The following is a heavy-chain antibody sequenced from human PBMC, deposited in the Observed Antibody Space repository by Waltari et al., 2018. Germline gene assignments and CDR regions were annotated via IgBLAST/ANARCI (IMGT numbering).Heavy chain of an antibody. Sequence: QVQLQESGPALVKPSQTLSLTCTVSGGSISSGDDYWSWIRQSPGKGLEWIGYIYYSGRTNYIPSLKSRVTISVDTSKNQFSLNLSSVTAADTAVYFCARYSWSYSGSSAINWFDPWGQGTLVTVSS. J-gene: IGHJ5*02. V-gene: IGHV4-30-4*08. CDR3: ARYSWSYSGSSAINWFDP. CDR1: GGSISSGDDY. D-gene: IGHD6-6*01. CDR2: IYYSGRT.